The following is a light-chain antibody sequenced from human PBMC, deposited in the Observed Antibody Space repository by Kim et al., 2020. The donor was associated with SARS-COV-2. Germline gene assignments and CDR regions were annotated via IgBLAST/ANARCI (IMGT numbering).Light chain of an antibody. CDR2: GAS. J-gene: IGKJ2*01. CDR3: QQSHRGPYT. Sequence: ASVGDTVSISCRSSENINSYVNWFQKQAGKAPKLLIYGASSLPSGVPSRFSGRGFGTEVTLTIRSLQPDDFATYYCQQSHRGPYTFGQGTKLEI. V-gene: IGKV1-39*01. CDR1: ENINSY.